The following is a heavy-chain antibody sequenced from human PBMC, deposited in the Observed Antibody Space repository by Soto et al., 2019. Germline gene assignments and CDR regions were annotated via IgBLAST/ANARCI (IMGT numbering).Heavy chain of an antibody. D-gene: IGHD5-12*01. CDR2: IKQDGTEK. CDR1: GFTFSRYL. J-gene: IGHJ3*02. CDR3: ARGDTPTITGLDSFDI. Sequence: GRSLRHSCAASGFTFSRYLMNWVRQAPGKGLEWVANIKQDGTEKNYVDSVNGRFTISRDNARNSLYLQMDSLRAEDTAVYFCARGDTPTITGLDSFDICGQGTMVTVSS. V-gene: IGHV3-7*01.